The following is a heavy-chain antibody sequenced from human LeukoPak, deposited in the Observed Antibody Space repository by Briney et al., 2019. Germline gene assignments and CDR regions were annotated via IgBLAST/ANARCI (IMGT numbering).Heavy chain of an antibody. CDR1: GGTFSSYA. V-gene: IGHV1-69*13. D-gene: IGHD6-13*01. Sequence: GASVKVSCKASGGTFSSYAISWVRQAPGQGLEWMGGIIPIFGTANYAQKFQGRVTITADESTSTAYMELSSLRSEDTAVYYCARDRWGIAAAEPLGAPYYYYYMDVWGKGTTVTVSS. CDR2: IIPIFGTA. CDR3: ARDRWGIAAAEPLGAPYYYYYMDV. J-gene: IGHJ6*03.